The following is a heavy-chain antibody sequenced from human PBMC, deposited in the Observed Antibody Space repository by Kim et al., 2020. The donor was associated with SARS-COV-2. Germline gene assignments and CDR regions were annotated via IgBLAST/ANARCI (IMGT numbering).Heavy chain of an antibody. Sequence: ASVKVSCKASGYTFTSYYMHWVRQAPGQWLEWMGIINPSGGSTSYAQKFQGRVTMTRDTSTSTVYMELSSLRYEDTAGYYCARDECSSRACYYGMDVWGQGTTVTVSS. D-gene: IGHD6-13*01. CDR3: ARDECSSRACYYGMDV. V-gene: IGHV1-46*01. J-gene: IGHJ6*02. CDR2: INPSGGST. CDR1: GYTFTSYY.